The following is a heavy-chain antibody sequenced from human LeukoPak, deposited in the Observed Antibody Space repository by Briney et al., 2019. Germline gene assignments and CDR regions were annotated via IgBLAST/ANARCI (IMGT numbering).Heavy chain of an antibody. CDR1: GGSINDYY. Sequence: SETLSLTCTVSGGSINDYYWTWIRQPPGKGLEWIGYVFYTGTTNYNPSLKSRVTMSIDTSKNQFSLKLNSVTAADTAVYHCASHRYSATYYSDYWGPGTLVTVSS. V-gene: IGHV4-59*01. CDR2: VFYTGTT. D-gene: IGHD1-26*01. CDR3: ASHRYSATYYSDY. J-gene: IGHJ4*02.